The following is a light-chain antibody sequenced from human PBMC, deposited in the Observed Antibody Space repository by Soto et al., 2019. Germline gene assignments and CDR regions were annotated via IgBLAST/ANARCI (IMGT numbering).Light chain of an antibody. V-gene: IGKV3-20*01. Sequence: EVVLTQSPGTLSLSRGERATLSCRASERIYSAYLGWYQQKPGQAPRLLIYGTSSRATGIPDRFSGSGSGTEFTLTISSLQPEDFATYYCLQHNSYPLTFGGGTKVDIK. CDR2: GTS. CDR1: ERIYSAY. J-gene: IGKJ4*01. CDR3: LQHNSYPLT.